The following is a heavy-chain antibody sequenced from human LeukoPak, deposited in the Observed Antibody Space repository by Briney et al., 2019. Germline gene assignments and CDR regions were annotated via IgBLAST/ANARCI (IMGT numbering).Heavy chain of an antibody. CDR1: GGSISPYY. CDR2: IYASGTT. CDR3: ARLSNYYDSSGYYYTFDH. D-gene: IGHD3-22*01. V-gene: IGHV4-4*07. J-gene: IGHJ4*02. Sequence: SETLSLTCTVPGGSISPYYWNWIRQPAGKGLEWIGCIYASGTTNYNPSLQSRVAISVDQSKNHFSLKLSSVTAADTAVYYCARLSNYYDSSGYYYTFDHWGQGTLVTVSS.